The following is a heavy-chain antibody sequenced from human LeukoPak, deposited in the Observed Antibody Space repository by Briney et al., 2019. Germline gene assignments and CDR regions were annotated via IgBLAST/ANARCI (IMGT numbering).Heavy chain of an antibody. CDR1: GFTFSSYE. V-gene: IGHV3-48*03. CDR2: ISSSGSTI. CDR3: AKDLPGGYFDY. Sequence: PGGSLRLSCAASGFTFSSYEMNWVRQAPGKGLEWVSYISSSGSTIYYADSVKGRFTISRDNAKNSLYLQMNSLRAEDTAVYYCAKDLPGGYFDYWGQGTLVTVSS. D-gene: IGHD1-14*01. J-gene: IGHJ4*02.